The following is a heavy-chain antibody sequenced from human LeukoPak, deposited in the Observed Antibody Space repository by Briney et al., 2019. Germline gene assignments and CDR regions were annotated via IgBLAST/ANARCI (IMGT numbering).Heavy chain of an antibody. J-gene: IGHJ4*02. CDR3: ARPTFSDWKSLYYFDY. Sequence: GESLKISCKVSGYSFTTYWIGWVRQMPGKGLECMGIIYPGDSDTRYSPSFQGQVTISADKSISTAYLQWSSLKASDTAMYYCARPTFSDWKSLYYFDYWGQGTLVTVSS. V-gene: IGHV5-51*01. D-gene: IGHD1-1*01. CDR2: IYPGDSDT. CDR1: GYSFTTYW.